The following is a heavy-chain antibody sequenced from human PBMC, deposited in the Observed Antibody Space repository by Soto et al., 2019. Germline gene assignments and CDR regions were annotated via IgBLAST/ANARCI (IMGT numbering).Heavy chain of an antibody. CDR3: ARLYSSSSGKNFDY. Sequence: KPSETLSLTCTVSGGSISSYYWSWIRQPPGKGLEWVGYIYNSGSTSYNPSLKGRVTISVDTSKNQFSLKLSSVTAADTAVYYCARLYSSSSGKNFDYWGQGTLVTVSS. V-gene: IGHV4-59*01. CDR1: GGSISSYY. CDR2: IYNSGST. D-gene: IGHD6-6*01. J-gene: IGHJ4*02.